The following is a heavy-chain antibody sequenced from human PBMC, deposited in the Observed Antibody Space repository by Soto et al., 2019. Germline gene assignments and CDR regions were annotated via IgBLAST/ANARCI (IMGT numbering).Heavy chain of an antibody. CDR1: GFTFSSYA. V-gene: IGHV3-23*01. CDR2: ISGSGGST. Sequence: GGSLRLSCAASGFTFSSYAMSWVRQAPGKGLGWVSAISGSGGSTYYADSVKGRFTISRDNSKNTLYLQMNSLRAEDTAVYYCAKDRPYYYDSSGDDAFDIWGQGTMVTVSS. CDR3: AKDRPYYYDSSGDDAFDI. J-gene: IGHJ3*02. D-gene: IGHD3-22*01.